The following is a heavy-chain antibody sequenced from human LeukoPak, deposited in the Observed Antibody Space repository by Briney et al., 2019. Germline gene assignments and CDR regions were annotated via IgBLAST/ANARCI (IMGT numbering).Heavy chain of an antibody. CDR1: GFPFSNYA. D-gene: IGHD4/OR15-4a*01. CDR2: ITTNGRST. J-gene: IGHJ4*02. Sequence: PGGYLRLSCAASGFPFSNYAMSWVRQAPGKGLEGVSAITTNGRSTYYTDSVKGRLPISRHHSNDTLCMQTHNLRAEDTALYYCAKEVLGYFDFWGQGTQVTVSS. CDR3: AKEVLGYFDF. V-gene: IGHV3-23*01.